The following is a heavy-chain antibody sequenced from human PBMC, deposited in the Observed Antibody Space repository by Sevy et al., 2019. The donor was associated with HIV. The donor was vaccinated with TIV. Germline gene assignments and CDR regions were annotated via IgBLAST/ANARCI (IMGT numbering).Heavy chain of an antibody. V-gene: IGHV3-30*18. CDR3: AKWSMGGARWLQLGAFDI. D-gene: IGHD5-12*01. CDR1: GFTFSSYG. CDR2: ISYDGSNK. Sequence: GGSLRLSCAASGFTFSSYGMHWVRQAPGKGLEWVAVISYDGSNKYYGDYMKGRFTISRDNSKNTLYLQMNSLRAEDTDVYYCAKWSMGGARWLQLGAFDIWGQGTMVTVSS. J-gene: IGHJ3*02.